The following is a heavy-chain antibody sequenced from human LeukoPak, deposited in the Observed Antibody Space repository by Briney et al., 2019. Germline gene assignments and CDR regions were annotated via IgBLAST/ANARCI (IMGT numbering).Heavy chain of an antibody. D-gene: IGHD2-2*01. Sequence: PSQTLSLTCTVSGGSISSGDYYWSWIRQPPGKSLEWIGYIYYSGSTYYNPSLKSRVTISVDTSKNQFSLKLSSVTAADTAVYYCARVVPAAMSESFDYWGQGTLVTVSS. CDR2: IYYSGST. CDR1: GGSISSGDYY. CDR3: ARVVPAAMSESFDY. V-gene: IGHV4-30-4*01. J-gene: IGHJ4*02.